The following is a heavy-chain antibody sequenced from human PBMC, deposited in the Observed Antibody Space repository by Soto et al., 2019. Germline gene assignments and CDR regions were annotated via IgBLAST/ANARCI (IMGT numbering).Heavy chain of an antibody. CDR2: IIVSGDRT. CDR3: AKDFRTTANKYCFAY. D-gene: IGHD4-17*01. CDR1: GFTFSIHA. Sequence: GGSLRLSCAASGFTFSIHAMNWVRQSPGKGLEWVSGIIVSGDRTYYADSVKGRFTISRDSSKNTVFLQMNSLRAEDTAIYYCAKDFRTTANKYCFAYWGQGTLVTF. J-gene: IGHJ4*02. V-gene: IGHV3-23*01.